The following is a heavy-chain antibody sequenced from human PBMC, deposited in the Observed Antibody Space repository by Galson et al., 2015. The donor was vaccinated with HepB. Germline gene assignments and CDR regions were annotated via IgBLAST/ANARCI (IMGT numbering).Heavy chain of an antibody. CDR1: GFTFSSYS. J-gene: IGHJ4*02. CDR3: ARGIKPSGSYYCFDY. D-gene: IGHD3-10*01. CDR2: ISSSSSYI. Sequence: SLRLSCAASGFTFSSYSMNWVRQAPGKGLEWVSSISSSSSYIYYADSVKGRFTISRDNAKNSLYLQMNSLRAENTAVYYCARGIKPSGSYYCFDYWGQGTLVTVSS. V-gene: IGHV3-21*01.